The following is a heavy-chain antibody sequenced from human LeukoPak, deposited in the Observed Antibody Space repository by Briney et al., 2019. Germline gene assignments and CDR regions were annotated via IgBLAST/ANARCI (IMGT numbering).Heavy chain of an antibody. J-gene: IGHJ3*02. V-gene: IGHV1-46*01. CDR3: ARDLRTVTVAGLGVFDI. D-gene: IGHD6-19*01. Sequence: GASVKVSCKASGYTFISYYIHWVRQAPGQGLEWMGVIDPTSGKTNYAQKFQGRVTMNRDMSTSTIYLELTSLRSDDTAFYYCARDLRTVTVAGLGVFDIWGQGTIVSVSS. CDR1: GYTFISYY. CDR2: IDPTSGKT.